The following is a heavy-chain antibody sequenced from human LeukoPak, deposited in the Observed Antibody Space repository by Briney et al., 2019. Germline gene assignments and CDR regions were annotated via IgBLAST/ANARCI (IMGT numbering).Heavy chain of an antibody. Sequence: PGGSLRLSCAGSGFIFSTYAMTWVRQAPGKGLEWVSGISGSGDTTYYADSVKGRFTISRDNSKNTLYLQMSSLRAEDTAVYYCAKGDSSGWTYYFDYRGQGTLVTVSS. CDR2: ISGSGDTT. V-gene: IGHV3-23*01. D-gene: IGHD6-19*01. J-gene: IGHJ4*02. CDR1: GFIFSTYA. CDR3: AKGDSSGWTYYFDY.